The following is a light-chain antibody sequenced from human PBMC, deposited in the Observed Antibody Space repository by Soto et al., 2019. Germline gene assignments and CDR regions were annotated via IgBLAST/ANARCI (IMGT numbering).Light chain of an antibody. CDR1: SSDFGGYSY. CDR3: SSYTSSSTLV. Sequence: QSALTQPASVSGSPGQSLTISCTGISSDFGGYSYVSWYQHHPDKAPRLIIYEVNKRPSGVSNRFSGSKSVNAASLTISGLQSEDEADYFCSSYTSSSTLVFGGGTQLTVL. CDR2: EVN. J-gene: IGLJ7*01. V-gene: IGLV2-14*01.